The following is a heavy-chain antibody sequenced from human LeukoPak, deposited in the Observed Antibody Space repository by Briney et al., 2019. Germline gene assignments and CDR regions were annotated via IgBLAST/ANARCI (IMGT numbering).Heavy chain of an antibody. V-gene: IGHV3-66*01. CDR3: ARESTVTTDY. D-gene: IGHD4-17*01. J-gene: IGHJ4*02. CDR2: IYSGGST. CDR1: GFTVSSNY. Sequence: GGSLRLSCAASGFTVSSNYMSWVRQAPGKGLEWVSVIYSGGSTYYADSVKGRFTISRDNAKNSLYLQMNSLRAEDTAVYYCARESTVTTDYWGQGTLVTVSS.